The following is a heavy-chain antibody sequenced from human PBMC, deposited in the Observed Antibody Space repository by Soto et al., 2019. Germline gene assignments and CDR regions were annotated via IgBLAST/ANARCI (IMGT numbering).Heavy chain of an antibody. CDR3: ARVNSYSTTPDAFDI. Sequence: GGSLRLSCAASGFTFSSYSMNWVRQAPGKGLEWVSSISSSSYIYYADSVKGRFTISRDNAKNSLYLQMNSLRAEDTAVYYCARVNSYSTTPDAFDIWGQGTMVTVSS. J-gene: IGHJ3*02. CDR2: ISSSSYI. V-gene: IGHV3-21*01. CDR1: GFTFSSYS. D-gene: IGHD6-13*01.